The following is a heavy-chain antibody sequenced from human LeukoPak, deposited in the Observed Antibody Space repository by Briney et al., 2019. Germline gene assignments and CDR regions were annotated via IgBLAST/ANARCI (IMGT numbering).Heavy chain of an antibody. J-gene: IGHJ4*02. V-gene: IGHV6-1*01. Sequence: SQTLSLTCAISGDTVSSNNAAWNWIRQSPSRGLEWLGRTYYRSKWYSDYAVSVQSRITINPDTSKNQFSLQLNSVTPEDTAIYYCARAGADPLLGFDYWGQGTLIIVSS. CDR1: GDTVSSNNAA. CDR2: TYYRSKWYS. D-gene: IGHD4/OR15-4a*01. CDR3: ARAGADPLLGFDY.